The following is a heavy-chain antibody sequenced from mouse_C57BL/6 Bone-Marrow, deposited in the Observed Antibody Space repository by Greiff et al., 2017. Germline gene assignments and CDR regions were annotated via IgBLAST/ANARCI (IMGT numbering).Heavy chain of an antibody. D-gene: IGHD2-12*01. CDR2: IHPNSGST. J-gene: IGHJ1*03. V-gene: IGHV1-64*01. CDR1: GYTFTSYW. CDR3: ARGAYYRGYVDF. Sequence: QFQLQQPGAELVKPGASVKLSCKASGYTFTSYWMHWVKQRPGQGLEWIGMIHPNSGSTNYNEKFKSKATLTVDKSSSTAYMQLSILTSEDSAVYYCARGAYYRGYVDFWGTGTTVTVSS.